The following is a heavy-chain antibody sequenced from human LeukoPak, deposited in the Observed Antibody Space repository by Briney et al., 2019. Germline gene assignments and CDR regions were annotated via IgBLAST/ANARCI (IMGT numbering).Heavy chain of an antibody. CDR3: AKDSSVLVAADDY. J-gene: IGHJ4*02. Sequence: GGSLRLSCAASGFTFSTLDMSWVRQAPGKGMEWVSSISASGSRTYYADSVKGRFTISRDNSRDTLYLQMNSLRAEDTTVYYCAKDSSVLVAADDYWGQGTLVTVSS. V-gene: IGHV3-23*01. D-gene: IGHD2-8*02. CDR2: ISASGSRT. CDR1: GFTFSTLD.